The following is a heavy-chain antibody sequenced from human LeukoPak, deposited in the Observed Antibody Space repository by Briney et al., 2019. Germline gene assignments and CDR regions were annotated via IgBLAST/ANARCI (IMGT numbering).Heavy chain of an antibody. CDR3: ATLAAGSLDY. CDR2: IRSDGSNR. J-gene: IGHJ4*02. D-gene: IGHD3-10*01. CDR1: GVTIRSYG. Sequence: GGSLRLSCAASGVTIRSYGVHWVRQAPGKGLEWLAYIRSDGSNRYYADSVKGRFTISRDNSKNTLYLQMISLRAQDTAVYYCATLAAGSLDYWGQGTLVTVAS. V-gene: IGHV3-30*02.